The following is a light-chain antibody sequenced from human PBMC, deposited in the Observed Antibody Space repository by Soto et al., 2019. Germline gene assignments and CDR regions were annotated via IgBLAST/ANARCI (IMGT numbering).Light chain of an antibody. CDR1: SSDVGGYKY. Sequence: QSALTQPASVSGSPGQSITISCIGTSSDVGGYKYVSWYQQQPGKAPKLLIYEVTYRPSGVSNRFSGSQSGNTAALTISGLQAEDEADYYCGSYRGSSTLTFGGGTKVTVL. CDR3: GSYRGSSTLT. V-gene: IGLV2-14*01. J-gene: IGLJ2*01. CDR2: EVT.